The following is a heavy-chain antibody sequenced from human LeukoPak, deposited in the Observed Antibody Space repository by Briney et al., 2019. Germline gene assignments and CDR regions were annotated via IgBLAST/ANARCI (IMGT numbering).Heavy chain of an antibody. D-gene: IGHD5-12*01. CDR1: GFTFSSYG. Sequence: GRSLRLSCAASGFTFSSYGMHWARQAPGKGLEWVAVIWYDGSNKYYADSVKGRFTISRDNAKNSLYLQMNSLRAEDTAVYYCARDGEWLRLLYGMDVWGQGTTVTVSS. V-gene: IGHV3-33*01. CDR2: IWYDGSNK. J-gene: IGHJ6*02. CDR3: ARDGEWLRLLYGMDV.